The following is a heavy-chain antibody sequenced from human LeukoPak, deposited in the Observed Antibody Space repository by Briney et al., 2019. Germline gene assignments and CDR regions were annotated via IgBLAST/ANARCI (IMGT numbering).Heavy chain of an antibody. J-gene: IGHJ4*02. CDR2: ISGSGGST. Sequence: GGSLRLSCAASGFTFSSYAMSWVRQAPGKGLEWVSAISGSGGSTYYADSVRGRFTISRDNSKNTLYLQMNSLRAEDTAVYYCAKGGGSYSTPLDYWGQGTLVTVSS. V-gene: IGHV3-23*01. CDR3: AKGGGSYSTPLDY. D-gene: IGHD1-26*01. CDR1: GFTFSSYA.